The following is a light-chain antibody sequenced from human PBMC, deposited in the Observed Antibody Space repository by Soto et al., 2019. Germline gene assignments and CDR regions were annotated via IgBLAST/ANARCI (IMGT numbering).Light chain of an antibody. CDR1: QSISTN. CDR3: QQYNNWPPRYT. V-gene: IGKV3-15*01. Sequence: EIVMTQSPATLSVSPGERATLSCRASQSISTNLAWYQHKPGQAPRLLIYGASNRATSIPARFSGSGSGTEFTLTISSLQSEDSAVYYCQQYNNWPPRYTFGQGTKLEIK. J-gene: IGKJ2*01. CDR2: GAS.